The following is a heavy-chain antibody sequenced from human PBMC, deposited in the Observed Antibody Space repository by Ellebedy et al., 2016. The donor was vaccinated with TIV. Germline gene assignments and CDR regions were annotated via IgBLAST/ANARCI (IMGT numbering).Heavy chain of an antibody. J-gene: IGHJ4*02. CDR3: ARGLASYWLDY. Sequence: AASVKVSCQPSRYTCTSSDIYWVRQANGPGLECRGWMKPNSGNTGYAQKFEGRVTMTRNTSISTAYMELSSLRSEDTDVYYCARGLASYWLDYWGQGTLVTVSS. CDR2: MKPNSGNT. V-gene: IGHV1-8*01. D-gene: IGHD3-10*01. CDR1: RYTCTSSD.